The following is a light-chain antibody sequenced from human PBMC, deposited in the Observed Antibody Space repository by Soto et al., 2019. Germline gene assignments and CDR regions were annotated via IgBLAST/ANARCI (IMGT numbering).Light chain of an antibody. V-gene: IGLV2-8*01. Sequence: QSPLTQPPSASGSPGQSVTISCTGTSSDIGGYNSVSWYQQHPGKAPKLMIYEVNKRPLGVPERFSGSKSGNTASLTVSGLQADDEADYYCSSSAGTNSFVLFGGGTKLTVL. CDR1: SSDIGGYNS. CDR2: EVN. CDR3: SSSAGTNSFVL. J-gene: IGLJ3*02.